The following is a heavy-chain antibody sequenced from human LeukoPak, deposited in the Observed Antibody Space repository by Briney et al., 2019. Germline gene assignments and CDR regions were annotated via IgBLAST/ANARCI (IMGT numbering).Heavy chain of an antibody. CDR2: IRYDGSNK. D-gene: IGHD1-26*01. CDR1: GFTFSSYG. CDR3: AKELERSGSDYFDY. V-gene: IGHV3-30*02. J-gene: IGHJ4*02. Sequence: GGSLRLSCAASGFTFSSYGMHWVGQAPGKGLEWVAFIRYDGSNKYYADSVKGRFTISRDNSKNTLYLQMNSLRAEDTAVYYCAKELERSGSDYFDYWGQGTLVTVSS.